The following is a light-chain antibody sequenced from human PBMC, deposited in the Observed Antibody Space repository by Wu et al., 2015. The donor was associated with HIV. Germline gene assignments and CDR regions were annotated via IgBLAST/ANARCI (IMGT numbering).Light chain of an antibody. J-gene: IGKJ1*01. CDR3: QQYDNWPRT. Sequence: EIVMTQSPATLSVSPGERATLSCRASQSIRSNLAWYQQKPGQASRLLMYGASTRATGIPARFSGSGSGTQFTLTITSLQSEDFAVYYCQQYDNWPRTFGQGTEVEIK. CDR1: QSIRSN. V-gene: IGKV3-15*01. CDR2: GAS.